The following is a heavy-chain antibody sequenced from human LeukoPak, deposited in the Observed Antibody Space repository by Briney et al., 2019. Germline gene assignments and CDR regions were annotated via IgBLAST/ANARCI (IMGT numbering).Heavy chain of an antibody. CDR1: GFTFSNAW. J-gene: IGHJ4*02. CDR2: VRSKTDGGTT. CDR3: SAWTDLYDY. D-gene: IGHD3/OR15-3a*01. Sequence: PGGSLRLSCAASGFTFSNAWMSWVRQAPGKGLGWVGRVRSKTDGGTTDHAASVKGRFTISRDDSNNMLYLQMNSLKTEDTAVYYCSAWTDLYDYWGQGTLVTVSS. V-gene: IGHV3-15*01.